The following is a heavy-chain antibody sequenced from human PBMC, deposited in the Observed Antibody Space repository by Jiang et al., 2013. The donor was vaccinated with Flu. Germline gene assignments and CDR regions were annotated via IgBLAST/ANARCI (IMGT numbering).Heavy chain of an antibody. D-gene: IGHD3-22*01. CDR2: IYPGDSDT. CDR3: AREGTYYYDSSGYDAFDI. J-gene: IGHJ3*02. V-gene: IGHV5-51*01. Sequence: RKGLEWMGIIYPGDSDTRYSPSFQGQVTISADKSISTAYLQWSSLKASDTAMYYCAREGTYYYDSSGYDAFDIWGQGTMVTVSS.